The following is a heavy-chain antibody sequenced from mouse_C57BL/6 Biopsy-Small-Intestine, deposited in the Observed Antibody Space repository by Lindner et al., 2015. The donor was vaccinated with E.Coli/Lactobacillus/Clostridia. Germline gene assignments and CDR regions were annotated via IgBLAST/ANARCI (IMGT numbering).Heavy chain of an antibody. CDR2: INPSTGGT. CDR1: GYSFTGYY. V-gene: IGHV1-42*01. J-gene: IGHJ3*01. CDR3: ARCDGYYVWFAY. Sequence: VQLQSLDLSWWKPGASVKISCKASGYSFTGYYMHWVKQSPEKSLEWIGEINPSTGGTTYNQKFKAKATLTVDKSSSTAYMQLKSLTSEDSAVYYCARCDGYYVWFAYWGQGDSGHCLC. D-gene: IGHD2-3*01.